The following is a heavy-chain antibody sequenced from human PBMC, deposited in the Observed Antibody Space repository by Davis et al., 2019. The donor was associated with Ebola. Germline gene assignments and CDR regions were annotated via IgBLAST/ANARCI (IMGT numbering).Heavy chain of an antibody. Sequence: GGSLRLSCAASGFAFSVYYMSWVRQAPGKGLEWVSVIYSGGSTYYADSVKGRFTISRDNSKNTLYLQMNSLRAEDTAVYYCASQCSSTSCYYGMDVWGKGTTVTVSS. CDR2: IYSGGST. J-gene: IGHJ6*04. CDR1: GFAFSVYY. CDR3: ASQCSSTSCYYGMDV. D-gene: IGHD2-2*01. V-gene: IGHV3-66*04.